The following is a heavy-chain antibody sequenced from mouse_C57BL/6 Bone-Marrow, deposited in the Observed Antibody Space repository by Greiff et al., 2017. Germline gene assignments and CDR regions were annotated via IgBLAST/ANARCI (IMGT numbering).Heavy chain of an antibody. J-gene: IGHJ1*03. Sequence: EVQLQQSGPELVKPGASVKMSCKASGYTFTDYNMHWVKQSHGKSLEWIGYINPNNGGTSYNQKFKGKATLTVNKSSSTAYMELRSLTSEDSAVYYCAGTTVVGYFDVWGTGTTVTVSS. D-gene: IGHD1-1*01. CDR3: AGTTVVGYFDV. CDR2: INPNNGGT. CDR1: GYTFTDYN. V-gene: IGHV1-22*01.